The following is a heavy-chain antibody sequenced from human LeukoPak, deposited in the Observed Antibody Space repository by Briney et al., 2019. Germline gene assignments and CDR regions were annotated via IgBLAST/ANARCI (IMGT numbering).Heavy chain of an antibody. D-gene: IGHD1-1*01. V-gene: IGHV4-59*08. CDR1: GGSISTYY. CDR3: ARPGRDDTDDWNFDL. Sequence: SDTLSLTCTVSGGSISTYYWNWIRQPLGKGLEWIGYVSYSGSTSYNPSLKSRVTISVDTSKNQFSLKLTSVTAADTAVYYCARPGRDDTDDWNFDLWGRGTLVTVSS. J-gene: IGHJ2*01. CDR2: VSYSGST.